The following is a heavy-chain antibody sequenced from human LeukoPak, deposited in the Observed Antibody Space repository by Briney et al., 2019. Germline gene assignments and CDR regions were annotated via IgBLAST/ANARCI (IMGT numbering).Heavy chain of an antibody. V-gene: IGHV4-30-2*01. J-gene: IGHJ4*02. CDR3: ARGGNVDIVVVPAAILDY. D-gene: IGHD2-2*02. Sequence: SETLSLTCAVSGGSISSGGYSWSWIRQPPGKGLEWIGYIYHSGSTYYNPSLKSRVTISVDRSKNQFSLKLSSVTAADTAVYYCARGGNVDIVVVPAAILDYWGRGTLVTVSS. CDR2: IYHSGST. CDR1: GGSISSGGYS.